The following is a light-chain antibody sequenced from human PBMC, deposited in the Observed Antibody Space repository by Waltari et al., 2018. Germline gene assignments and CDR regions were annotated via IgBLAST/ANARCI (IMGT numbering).Light chain of an antibody. J-gene: IGLJ1*01. CDR1: SSDVGYYNF. V-gene: IGLV2-11*01. Sequence: QSALTQPHSVSGSPGQSVTISCTGTSSDVGYYNFVSWYLQHPGKAPKLMIYDVPKRPSGVPDRFSGSKSGNTASLTISGLQAEDEADYYCCSYAGNYIFIFATGTKVIVL. CDR2: DVP. CDR3: CSYAGNYIFI.